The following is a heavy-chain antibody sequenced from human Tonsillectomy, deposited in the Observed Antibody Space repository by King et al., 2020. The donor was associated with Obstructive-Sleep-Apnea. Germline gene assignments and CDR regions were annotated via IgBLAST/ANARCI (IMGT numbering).Heavy chain of an antibody. D-gene: IGHD3-9*01. J-gene: IGHJ4*02. Sequence: DVQLVESGGGLVQPGGSLRVSCAASGFTFDDYAMHWVRQVPGKGLEWVSGINWNSGKIGYADSVKGRFTISRDNAKNSLYLQINSLRAEDTALYYCTKDRWTDILTGYSFDYWGQGTPVTVSS. CDR2: INWNSGKI. V-gene: IGHV3-9*01. CDR1: GFTFDDYA. CDR3: TKDRWTDILTGYSFDY.